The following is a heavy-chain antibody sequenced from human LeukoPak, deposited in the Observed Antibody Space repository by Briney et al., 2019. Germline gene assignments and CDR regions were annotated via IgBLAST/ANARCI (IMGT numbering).Heavy chain of an antibody. CDR3: ARDGLGYSYGYSWFDP. J-gene: IGHJ5*02. V-gene: IGHV4-59*01. Sequence: SETLSLTCTVSGGSISNYYWSWIRQPPGKGLEWIGYIYYSGSTNYNPSLKSRVTISVDTSKNQFSLKLSSVTAADTAVYYCARDGLGYSYGYSWFDPWGQGTLVTVSS. D-gene: IGHD5-18*01. CDR2: IYYSGST. CDR1: GGSISNYY.